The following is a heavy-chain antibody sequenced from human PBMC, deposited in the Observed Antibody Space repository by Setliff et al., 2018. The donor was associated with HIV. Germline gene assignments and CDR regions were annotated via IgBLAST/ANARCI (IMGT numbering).Heavy chain of an antibody. CDR2: IYPSGRT. D-gene: IGHD2-21*02. Sequence: PSETLSLTCAVSGDSMSSGDYSWNWIRQSPGKGLEWIGYIYPSGRTYYNPSLKSRVTISVDTSKNQLSLKLTSVTAADTAVYFCARHGTVVTATTNYFDYWARERWSPSPQ. CDR3: ARHGTVVTATTNYFDY. J-gene: IGHJ4*02. V-gene: IGHV4-30-2*03. CDR1: GDSMSSGDYS.